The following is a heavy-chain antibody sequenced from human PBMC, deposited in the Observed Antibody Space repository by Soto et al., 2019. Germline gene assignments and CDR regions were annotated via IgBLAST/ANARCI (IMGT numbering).Heavy chain of an antibody. CDR3: ARGQYDFWSGYYSWMYYYYGMDV. CDR2: MNPNSGNT. CDR1: GYTFTSYD. J-gene: IGHJ6*02. D-gene: IGHD3-3*01. V-gene: IGHV1-8*01. Sequence: ASVKVSFKASGYTFTSYDINWVRQATGQGLEWMGWMNPNSGNTGYAQKFQGRVTMTRNTSISTAYMELSSLRSEDTAVYYCARGQYDFWSGYYSWMYYYYGMDVWGQGTTVTVSS.